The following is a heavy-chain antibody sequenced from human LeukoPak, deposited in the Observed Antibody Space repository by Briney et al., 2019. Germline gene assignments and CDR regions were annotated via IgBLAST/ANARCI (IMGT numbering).Heavy chain of an antibody. Sequence: APVKVSCKASGGTFSSYAISWVRQAPGQGLEWMGGIIPIFGTANYAQKFQGRVTITADKSTSTAYMELSSLRSEDTAVYYCANSYYYYYYMDVWGKGTTVTVSS. CDR1: GGTFSSYA. CDR3: ANSYYYYYYMDV. V-gene: IGHV1-69*06. J-gene: IGHJ6*03. CDR2: IIPIFGTA.